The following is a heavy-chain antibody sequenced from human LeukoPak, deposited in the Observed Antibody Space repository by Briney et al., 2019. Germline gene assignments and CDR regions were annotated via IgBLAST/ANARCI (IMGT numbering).Heavy chain of an antibody. Sequence: PGGSLRLSCVASGFTFSRYWMSWVRQAPGKGLEYMGNIKEDGSAKHYVDSVRGRFTISRDNAKNSLYLQMNSLRAEDTAVYYCAKYGGDSGVAFDSWGQGTLVTVSS. CDR1: GFTFSRYW. CDR2: IKEDGSAK. J-gene: IGHJ4*02. D-gene: IGHD2-21*02. CDR3: AKYGGDSGVAFDS. V-gene: IGHV3-7*01.